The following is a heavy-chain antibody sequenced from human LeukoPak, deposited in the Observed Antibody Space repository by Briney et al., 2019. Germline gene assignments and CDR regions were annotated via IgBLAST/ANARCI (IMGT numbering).Heavy chain of an antibody. CDR3: AKSGGALLVYQIDY. D-gene: IGHD2-8*01. V-gene: IGHV3-30*02. J-gene: IGHJ4*02. CDR2: IRYDGSNK. Sequence: PGGSLRLSCAAAGFSFSSHAMHWVRQAPGKGLEWVAFIRYDGSNKYYADSVKGRFTISRDNSKNTLYLQMNSLRAEDTAVYYCAKSGGALLVYQIDYWGQGTLVTVSS. CDR1: GFSFSSHA.